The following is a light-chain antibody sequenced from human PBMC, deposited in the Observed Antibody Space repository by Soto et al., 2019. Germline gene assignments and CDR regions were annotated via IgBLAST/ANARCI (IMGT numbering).Light chain of an antibody. CDR3: QQYENLPT. CDR1: QSIITS. V-gene: IGKV1-33*01. J-gene: IGKJ5*01. CDR2: AAS. Sequence: DIQMTQSPSTLSASVGDRVTITCRASQSIITSLAWYQQKPGKAPKLLIYAASNLEIGAPSRFSGRGSGTEFTFTISSLQPEDIATYYCQQYENLPTFGQGTRLEI.